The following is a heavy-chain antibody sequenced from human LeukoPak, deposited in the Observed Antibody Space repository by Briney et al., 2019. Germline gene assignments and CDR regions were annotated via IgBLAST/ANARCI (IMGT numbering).Heavy chain of an antibody. D-gene: IGHD5-12*01. Sequence: SETLSLTCTVSGGSISSSSYYWGWIRQPPGKGLEWIGSICYSGSTYYNPSLKSRVTISVDTSKNQFSLKLSSVTAADTAVYYCARLVATSPRFDYWGQGTLVTVSS. CDR3: ARLVATSPRFDY. CDR2: ICYSGST. J-gene: IGHJ4*02. CDR1: GGSISSSSYY. V-gene: IGHV4-39*01.